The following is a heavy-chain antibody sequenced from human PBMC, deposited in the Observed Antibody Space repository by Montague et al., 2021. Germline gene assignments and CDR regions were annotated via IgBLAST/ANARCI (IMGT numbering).Heavy chain of an antibody. Sequence: SETLSLTCTASGDSINFYYWSWIRQPPGKGLEWIGYVYYTGTTNYNPSLKSRVTISVDTSRNQLFLNVNSVTAADTAVYYCARKGTNWDYWGQGTLVTVSS. CDR3: ARKGTNWDY. CDR1: GDSINFYY. V-gene: IGHV4-59*01. CDR2: VYYTGTT. D-gene: IGHD2-8*01. J-gene: IGHJ4*02.